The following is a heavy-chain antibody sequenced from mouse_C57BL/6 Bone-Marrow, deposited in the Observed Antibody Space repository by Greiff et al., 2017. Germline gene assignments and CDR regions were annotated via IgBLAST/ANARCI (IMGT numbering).Heavy chain of an antibody. J-gene: IGHJ2*01. CDR2: IYPGDGDT. CDR3: ARSTTTMITLPFDY. CDR1: GYAFSSSW. Sequence: LEESGPELVKPGASVKISCKASGYAFSSSWMNWVKQRPGKGLEWIGRIYPGDGDTNYNGKFKGKATLTADKSSSTAYMQLISLTSEDSAFYCCARSTTTMITLPFDYWGQGTTLTVSS. D-gene: IGHD2-4*01. V-gene: IGHV1-82*01.